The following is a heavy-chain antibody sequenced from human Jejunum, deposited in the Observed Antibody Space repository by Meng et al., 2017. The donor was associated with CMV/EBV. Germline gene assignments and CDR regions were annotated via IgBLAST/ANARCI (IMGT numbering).Heavy chain of an antibody. Sequence: SSYAMTWVRQAPGKGLEWVSSISGSGGGTEYADSVKGRFSDSRDNSENTVYLQMDSLRGDDTAVYYCAKSGGEFLYFLYGMAMAVWGQGTTVTVSS. CDR3: AKSGGEFLYFLYGMAMAV. V-gene: IGHV3-23*01. CDR1: SSYA. CDR2: ISGSGGGT. D-gene: IGHD3-10*01. J-gene: IGHJ6*02.